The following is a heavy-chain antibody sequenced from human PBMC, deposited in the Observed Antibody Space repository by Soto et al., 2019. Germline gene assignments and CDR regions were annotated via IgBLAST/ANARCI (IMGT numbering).Heavy chain of an antibody. D-gene: IGHD6-19*01. CDR3: ARGRIAVAGRFDY. Sequence: QVQLVQSGAAEKKPGASVKVSCKASGYTFTSYAMHWVRQAPGQRLEWMGWINAGNGNTKYSQKFQGRVTITRDTSASTAYMELSSLRSEDTAVYYCARGRIAVAGRFDYWGQGTLVTVSS. CDR2: INAGNGNT. J-gene: IGHJ4*02. V-gene: IGHV1-3*05. CDR1: GYTFTSYA.